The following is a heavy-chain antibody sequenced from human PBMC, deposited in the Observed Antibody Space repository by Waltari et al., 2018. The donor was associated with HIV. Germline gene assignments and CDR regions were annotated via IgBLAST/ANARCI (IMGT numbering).Heavy chain of an antibody. CDR1: GGSISSYY. D-gene: IGHD3-10*01. Sequence: QVQLQESGPGLVKPSETLSLTCTVSGGSISSYYWSWIRQPPGEGLEWIGYIYYSGSTNYNPSLKSRVTISVDTSKNQFSLKLSSVTAADTAVYYCASKGLLWFGEDYFDYWGQGTLVTVSS. CDR3: ASKGLLWFGEDYFDY. V-gene: IGHV4-59*01. J-gene: IGHJ4*02. CDR2: IYYSGST.